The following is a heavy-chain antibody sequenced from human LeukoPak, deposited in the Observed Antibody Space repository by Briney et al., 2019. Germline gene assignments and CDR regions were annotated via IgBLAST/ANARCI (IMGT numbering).Heavy chain of an antibody. V-gene: IGHV5-51*01. CDR2: IYPGDSDT. CDR1: GYSFTSYW. D-gene: IGHD3-16*01. CDR3: ARGGFGGLERNWFDP. J-gene: IGHJ5*02. Sequence: GESLKISCKGSGYSFTSYWIAWVRQMPGKGLEWMGIIYPGDSDTRYSPSFQGQVTILADKSISTAYLQWSSLKASDTAMYYCARGGFGGLERNWFDPWGQGTLVTVSS.